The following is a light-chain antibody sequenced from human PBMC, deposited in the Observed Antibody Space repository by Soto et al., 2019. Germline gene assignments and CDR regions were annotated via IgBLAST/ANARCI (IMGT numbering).Light chain of an antibody. V-gene: IGLV2-14*01. CDR2: GVS. J-gene: IGLJ3*02. CDR1: SSDVGGYSY. Sequence: QSALTQPASVSGSPGQSITISCTGTSSDVGGYSYVSWYQQQPGKAPKLMIYGVSNRPSGVYNRFSGSKSYNTASLTSSGLQAEDEADYYCRSYTSSNTRLFGGGTKLTVL. CDR3: RSYTSSNTRL.